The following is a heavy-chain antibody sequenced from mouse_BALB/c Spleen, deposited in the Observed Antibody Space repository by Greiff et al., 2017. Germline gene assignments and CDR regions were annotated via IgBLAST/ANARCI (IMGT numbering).Heavy chain of an antibody. CDR1: GFTFSSFG. V-gene: IGHV5-17*02. J-gene: IGHJ4*01. D-gene: IGHD1-1*01. CDR2: ISSGSSTI. CDR3: ARERYYYGSSYDYAMDY. Sequence: EVMLVESGGGLVQPGGSRKLSCAASGFTFSSFGMHWVRQAPEKGLEWVAYISSGSSTIYYADTVKGRFTISRDNPKNTLFLQMTSLRSEDTAMYYCARERYYYGSSYDYAMDYWGQGTSVTVSS.